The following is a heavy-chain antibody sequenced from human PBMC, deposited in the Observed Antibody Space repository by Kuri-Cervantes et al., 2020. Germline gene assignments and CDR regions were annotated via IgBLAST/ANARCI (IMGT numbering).Heavy chain of an antibody. CDR2: ISYDGTNE. Sequence: GESLKISCAASGFTFSNYAMHWVRQAPGKGLEWVTLISYDGTNEYYADSVKGRFTISRDNSQNTLYLQMNTLRDEDTAVYYCARPTTGTTLFVEYWGQGTLVTVSS. D-gene: IGHD1-1*01. J-gene: IGHJ4*02. CDR1: GFTFSNYA. CDR3: ARPTTGTTLFVEY. V-gene: IGHV3-30-3*01.